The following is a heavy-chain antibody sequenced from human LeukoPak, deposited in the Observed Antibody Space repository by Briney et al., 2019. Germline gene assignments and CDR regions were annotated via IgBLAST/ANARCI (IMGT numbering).Heavy chain of an antibody. V-gene: IGHV4-34*01. J-gene: IGHJ6*02. Sequence: SETLSLTCAVYGGSFSGYYWSWIRQPPGKGLEWIGEINHSGSTNYNPSLKSRVTISVDTSKNQFSLKLSSVTAADTAVYYCARERVTTARYGMDVWGQGTTVTVSS. D-gene: IGHD2-21*02. CDR3: ARERVTTARYGMDV. CDR2: INHSGST. CDR1: GGSFSGYY.